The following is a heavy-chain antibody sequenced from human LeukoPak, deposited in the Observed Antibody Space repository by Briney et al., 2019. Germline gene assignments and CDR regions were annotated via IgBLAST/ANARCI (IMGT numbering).Heavy chain of an antibody. V-gene: IGHV3-48*03. CDR3: ARENIPALVFDP. J-gene: IGHJ5*02. CDR2: ISGSSGNI. D-gene: IGHD2/OR15-2a*01. Sequence: GGSLRLSCAASGFPFSSYEMHWLRQAPGKGLEWVAHISGSSGNILYSDSVKGRFSVSRDNANNLLYLQMNSLRVEDTAVYYCARENIPALVFDPWGQGTLVAVSP. CDR1: GFPFSSYE.